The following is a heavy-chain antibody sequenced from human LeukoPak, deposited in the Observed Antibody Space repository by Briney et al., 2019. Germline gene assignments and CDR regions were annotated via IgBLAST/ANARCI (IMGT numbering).Heavy chain of an antibody. Sequence: GASVTVSCKASRSTFTSYDINWVRQATGQGLEWMGWMNPNSGNTGYAQKFQGRVSMTRNTSISTAYMELSSLRSEDTAVYYCARGFVSGYYDKYYFDYWGQGTLVTVSS. D-gene: IGHD3-3*01. CDR2: MNPNSGNT. CDR3: ARGFVSGYYDKYYFDY. J-gene: IGHJ4*02. V-gene: IGHV1-8*01. CDR1: RSTFTSYD.